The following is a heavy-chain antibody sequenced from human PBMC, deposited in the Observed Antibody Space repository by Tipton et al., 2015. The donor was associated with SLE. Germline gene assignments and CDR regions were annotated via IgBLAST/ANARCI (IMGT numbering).Heavy chain of an antibody. J-gene: IGHJ4*02. D-gene: IGHD6-13*01. CDR3: ARDGRITAAIDY. Sequence: TLSLTCTVSGDSISSHYWNWIRQPPGKGLEWIGYIYYSGSTNYNPSLKSRVTISVDTSKNQFSLKLSSVTAADTAVYYCARDGRITAAIDYWGQGTLVTVSS. V-gene: IGHV4-59*11. CDR1: GDSISSHY. CDR2: IYYSGST.